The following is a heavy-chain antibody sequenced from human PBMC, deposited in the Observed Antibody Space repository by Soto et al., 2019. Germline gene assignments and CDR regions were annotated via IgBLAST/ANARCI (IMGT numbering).Heavy chain of an antibody. CDR3: ARGRSSGWYVGWFDP. V-gene: IGHV4-34*01. CDR1: GGSFSGYY. CDR2: INHSGST. D-gene: IGHD6-19*01. J-gene: IGHJ5*02. Sequence: QVQLQQWGAGLLKPSETLSLTCAVYGGSFSGYYWSWIRQPPGKGLEWIGEINHSGSTNYNPSLKSRFTISVDTSKNQFSLKLSSVTASDTAVYYCARGRSSGWYVGWFDPWGQGTLVTVSS.